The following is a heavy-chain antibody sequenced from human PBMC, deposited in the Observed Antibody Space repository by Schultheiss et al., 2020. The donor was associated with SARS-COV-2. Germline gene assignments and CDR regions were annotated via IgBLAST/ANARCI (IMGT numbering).Heavy chain of an antibody. V-gene: IGHV1-18*01. CDR1: GLTFTSNG. Sequence: ASVKVSCKASGLTFTSNGISWVRRAPGQGLEWMGWINPNSGGTNYAQKLQGRVTMTTDTSTSTAYMDLRGLRSDDTAVYYCARLRWELRYHYYYSMDVWGQGTTVTVSS. CDR3: ARLRWELRYHYYYSMDV. D-gene: IGHD4-23*01. J-gene: IGHJ6*02. CDR2: INPNSGGT.